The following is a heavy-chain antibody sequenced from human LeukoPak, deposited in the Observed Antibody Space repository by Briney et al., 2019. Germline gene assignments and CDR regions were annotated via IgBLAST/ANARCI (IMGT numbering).Heavy chain of an antibody. CDR3: TRALRGDFSNY. J-gene: IGHJ4*02. V-gene: IGHV3-74*01. CDR1: GFTFRTSW. D-gene: IGHD3-10*01. CDR2: INPDGSIT. Sequence: PGGSVRLSCAASGFTFRTSWMHWVRQAPGRALVWVSRINPDGSITTYVDSVKGRFTISRGNAQHTVYLQMNSLRAEDTAMYYCTRALRGDFSNYWGQGTLVTVSS.